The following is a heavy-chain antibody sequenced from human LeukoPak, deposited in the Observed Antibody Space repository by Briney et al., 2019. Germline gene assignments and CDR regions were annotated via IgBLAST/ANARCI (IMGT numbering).Heavy chain of an antibody. J-gene: IGHJ4*02. V-gene: IGHV3-11*05. D-gene: IGHD6-13*01. CDR1: GFTFSDYY. Sequence: PGGSLRLSCAASGFTFSDYYMSWIRQAPGKGLEWVSYISSSSSYTNYADSVKGRFTISRDNAMNSLYLQMNSLRAEDTAVYYCARVSDSSSWYLPDDYWGQGTLVTVSS. CDR2: ISSSSSYT. CDR3: ARVSDSSSWYLPDDY.